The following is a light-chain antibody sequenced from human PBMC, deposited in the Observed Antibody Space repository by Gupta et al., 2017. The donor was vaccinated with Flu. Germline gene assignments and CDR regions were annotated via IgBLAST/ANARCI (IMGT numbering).Light chain of an antibody. CDR1: QDIRND. J-gene: IGKJ4*01. CDR3: RQHNSYPRVT. V-gene: IGKV1-17*01. Sequence: DIQMTQSPSSLSASVGDRVTITCRASQDIRNDLGWSQQKPGKAPKRLIYAPASLQSGVPSRFSGSGYGTEFTLTISSRQPEDFAAYYCRQHNSYPRVTFGRGTKLEIK. CDR2: APA.